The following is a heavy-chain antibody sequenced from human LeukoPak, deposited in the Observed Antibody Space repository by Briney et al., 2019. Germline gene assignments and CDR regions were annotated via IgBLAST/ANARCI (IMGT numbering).Heavy chain of an antibody. CDR3: AREKPVERFDP. CDR2: IYHSGST. CDR1: GYSISSGYY. J-gene: IGHJ5*02. V-gene: IGHV4-38-2*02. D-gene: IGHD5-24*01. Sequence: PSETLSLTCTVSGYSISSGYYWGWIRQPPGKGLEWIGSIYHSGSTYYNPSLKSRVTISVDTSKNQFSLKLSSVTAADTAVYYCAREKPVERFDPWGQGTLVTVSS.